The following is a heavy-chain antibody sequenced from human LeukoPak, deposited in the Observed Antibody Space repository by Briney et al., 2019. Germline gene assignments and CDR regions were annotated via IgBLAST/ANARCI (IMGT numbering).Heavy chain of an antibody. CDR3: ASSGSGYWGDY. D-gene: IGHD3-22*01. CDR2: MNPNSGNT. Sequence: ASVKVSCKASGYTFTSYDINWVRQATGQGLEWMGWMNPNSGNTGYAQKFQGRVTMTRNTSISTAYMELSRLRSDGTAVYYCASSGSGYWGDYWGQGTLVTVSS. V-gene: IGHV1-8*01. CDR1: GYTFTSYD. J-gene: IGHJ4*02.